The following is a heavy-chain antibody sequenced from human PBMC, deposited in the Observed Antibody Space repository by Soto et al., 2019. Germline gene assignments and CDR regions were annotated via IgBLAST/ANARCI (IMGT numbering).Heavy chain of an antibody. V-gene: IGHV4-59*01. CDR3: ARVGRGYSGYDSPCHKARRSQKGYYFEY. D-gene: IGHD5-12*01. J-gene: IGHJ4*02. CDR2: IYYSGST. CDR1: GGAISSYY. Sequence: TVSGGAISSYYWSWIRQPPGKGLDWICYIYYSGSTNYNPSLKSRVTISVDTSKNPFSLKLSSVTAADTAVYYCARVGRGYSGYDSPCHKARRSQKGYYFEYGEPEALVDVS.